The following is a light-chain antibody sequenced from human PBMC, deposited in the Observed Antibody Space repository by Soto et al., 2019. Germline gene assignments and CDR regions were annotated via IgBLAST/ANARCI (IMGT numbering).Light chain of an antibody. CDR1: QGIANE. Sequence: GDGVTITCRASQGIANELGWYQQKPGKAPKLLINAASSLQSGVPSRFSGSGSGTDFTLTISSLKHEDFATYYCLQDYTYPWTFGQGTKVDI. V-gene: IGKV1-6*01. CDR3: LQDYTYPWT. J-gene: IGKJ1*01. CDR2: AAS.